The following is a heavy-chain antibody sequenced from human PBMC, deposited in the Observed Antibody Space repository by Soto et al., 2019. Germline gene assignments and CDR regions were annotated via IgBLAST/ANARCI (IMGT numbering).Heavy chain of an antibody. D-gene: IGHD2-15*01. J-gene: IGHJ4*02. CDR1: GFIFSSFG. V-gene: IGHV3-30*02. Sequence: PGGSLRLSCAASGFIFSSFGMHWVRQAPGKGLEWVAHIWYDGSNTYYADSVKGRFTISRDNSKNTLYLQMNSLRAEDTAVYYCAKISVVVAAPLDYWGQGTLVTVSS. CDR2: IWYDGSNT. CDR3: AKISVVVAAPLDY.